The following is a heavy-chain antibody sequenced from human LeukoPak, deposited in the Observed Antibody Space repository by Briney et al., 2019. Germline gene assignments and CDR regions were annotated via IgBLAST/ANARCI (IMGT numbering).Heavy chain of an antibody. CDR2: MNPNSGNT. Sequence: GASVKVSCKASGYTFTSYDINWVRQATGQGLEWMGWMNPNSGNTGYAQKFQGKVTITRNTSISTAYMELSSLRSEDTAVYYCARGSPELWPYYYYYMDVWGKGTTVTVSS. V-gene: IGHV1-8*03. CDR1: GYTFTSYD. J-gene: IGHJ6*03. D-gene: IGHD5-18*01. CDR3: ARGSPELWPYYYYYMDV.